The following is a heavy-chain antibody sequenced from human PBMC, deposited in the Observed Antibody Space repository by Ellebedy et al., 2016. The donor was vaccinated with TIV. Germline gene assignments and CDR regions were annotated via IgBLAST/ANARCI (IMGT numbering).Heavy chain of an antibody. CDR1: EFPSSSYA. Sequence: GESLKISXAASEFPSSSYAMSWVRQPPGKGLEWVSSISDSGGNTYYADSVRGRFTFSRDNSKNTLYLQMNSLRAEDTAVYYCAKGWLGAGAGTAFDYWGRGTLVTVSS. CDR3: AKGWLGAGAGTAFDY. V-gene: IGHV3-23*01. D-gene: IGHD6-13*01. J-gene: IGHJ4*02. CDR2: ISDSGGNT.